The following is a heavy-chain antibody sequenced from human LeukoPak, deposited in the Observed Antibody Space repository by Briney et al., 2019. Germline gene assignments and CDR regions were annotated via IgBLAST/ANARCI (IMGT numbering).Heavy chain of an antibody. CDR3: AKDPNGDYIGTFDI. J-gene: IGHJ3*02. CDR1: GIIFSKYG. V-gene: IGHV3-23*01. Sequence: PGGSLRLSCAASGIIFSKYGMSWVRQAPGKGLEWVATVLGSGVPTYYADSVQGRFTISRDNSKNTLYLQMSSLRAEDTAIYYCAKDPNGDYIGTFDIWGXGTMVIVS. D-gene: IGHD4-17*01. CDR2: VLGSGVPT.